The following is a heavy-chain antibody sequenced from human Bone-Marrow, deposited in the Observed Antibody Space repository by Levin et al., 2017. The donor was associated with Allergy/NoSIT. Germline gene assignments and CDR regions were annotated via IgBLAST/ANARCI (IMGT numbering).Heavy chain of an antibody. J-gene: IGHJ4*02. D-gene: IGHD3-22*01. CDR1: GFTFSTYG. Sequence: PGGSLRLSCAASGFTFSTYGMHWVRQAPGKGLEWVTIISYDGSQKYYADSVKGRFTISRDNSKNTLYLQMNDLRAEDTAVYYCAKSDYDSSGYYWIDYWGQGTLVTVSS. V-gene: IGHV3-30*18. CDR3: AKSDYDSSGYYWIDY. CDR2: ISYDGSQK.